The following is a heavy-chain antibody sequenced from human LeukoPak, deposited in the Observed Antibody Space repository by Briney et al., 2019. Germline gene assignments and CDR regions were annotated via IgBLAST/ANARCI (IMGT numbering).Heavy chain of an antibody. CDR2: IIHIFGTA. V-gene: IGHV1-69*13. CDR1: GGTFSSYA. J-gene: IGHJ4*02. CDR3: ARLLDYGDLFDY. Sequence: ASVKVSCKASGGTFSSYAISWVRQAPGQGLEWMGGIIHIFGTANYAQKFQGRVTITADESTSTAYMELSSLRSEDTAVYYCARLLDYGDLFDYWGQGTLVTVSS. D-gene: IGHD4-17*01.